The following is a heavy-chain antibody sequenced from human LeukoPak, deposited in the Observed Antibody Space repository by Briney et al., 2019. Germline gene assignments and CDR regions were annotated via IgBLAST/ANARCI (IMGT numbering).Heavy chain of an antibody. CDR3: AKDLYSSSLFDY. D-gene: IGHD6-6*01. J-gene: IGHJ4*02. CDR1: GFTFSSYG. CDR2: IRYDGSNK. Sequence: GGSLRLSCAASGFTFSSYGMHWVRQALGKGLEWVAFIRYDGSNKYYADSVKGRFTISRDNSKNTLYLQMNSLRVEDMAVYYCAKDLYSSSLFDYWGQGTLVTVSS. V-gene: IGHV3-30*02.